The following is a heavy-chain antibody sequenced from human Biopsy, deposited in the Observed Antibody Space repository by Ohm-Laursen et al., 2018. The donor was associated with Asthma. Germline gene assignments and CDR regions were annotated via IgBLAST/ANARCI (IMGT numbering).Heavy chain of an antibody. CDR3: VKDIRLQLWGFDS. D-gene: IGHD6-13*01. CDR1: GFAVSRDH. J-gene: IGHJ4*02. CDR2: ISSLSRYK. V-gene: IGHV3-21*04. Sequence: LRLSCAALGFAVSRDHMFWVRQAPGKGLEWVSSISSLSRYKYYSDSLRGRVTISRDNAKNSLYLQMNSLRGADTALYYCVKDIRLQLWGFDSWGQGTLVTVSS.